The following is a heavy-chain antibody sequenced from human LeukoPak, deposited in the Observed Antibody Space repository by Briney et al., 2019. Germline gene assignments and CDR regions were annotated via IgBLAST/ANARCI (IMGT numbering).Heavy chain of an antibody. Sequence: SVKVSCKASGGTFSSYAISWVRQAPGQGLEWMGGIIPIFGTANYAQKFQGRVTITADESTSTAYMELSSLRSEDTAVYYCARNGRGYSYAYYFDYWGQGTLVTVSS. V-gene: IGHV1-69*13. J-gene: IGHJ4*02. CDR2: IIPIFGTA. CDR3: ARNGRGYSYAYYFDY. D-gene: IGHD5-18*01. CDR1: GGTFSSYA.